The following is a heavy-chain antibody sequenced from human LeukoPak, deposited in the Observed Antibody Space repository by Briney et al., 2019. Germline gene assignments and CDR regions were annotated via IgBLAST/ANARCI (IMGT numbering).Heavy chain of an antibody. Sequence: PSETLSLTCTVSGGSISSSNYYWGWIRQPPGKGLEWIGSIYHSGNTYYNPSLKSRVTISVDTSKNQLSLKLSSVIAADTAVYYCARRDCSSSSCYRYYFDCWGQGTLVTVSS. CDR3: ARRDCSSSSCYRYYFDC. V-gene: IGHV4-39*01. CDR1: GGSISSSNYY. J-gene: IGHJ4*02. D-gene: IGHD2-2*01. CDR2: IYHSGNT.